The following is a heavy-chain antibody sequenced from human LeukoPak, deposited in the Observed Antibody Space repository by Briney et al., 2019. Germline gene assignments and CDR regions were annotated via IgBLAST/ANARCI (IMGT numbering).Heavy chain of an antibody. D-gene: IGHD3-22*01. Sequence: GGSLRLSCAASGFTFSSYSMNWVRQAPGKGLEWVSSISSSSSYIYYADSVKGLFTISRDNAKNSLYLQMNSLRAEDTAVYYCARDRGDDSSGYYDYFDYWGQGTLVTVSS. CDR2: ISSSSSYI. CDR3: ARDRGDDSSGYYDYFDY. J-gene: IGHJ4*02. CDR1: GFTFSSYS. V-gene: IGHV3-21*01.